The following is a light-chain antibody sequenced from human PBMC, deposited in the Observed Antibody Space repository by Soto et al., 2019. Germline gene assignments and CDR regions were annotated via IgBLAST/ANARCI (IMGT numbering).Light chain of an antibody. J-gene: IGKJ1*01. Sequence: EIVLTQSPGTLSLSPGERATLSCRASRSVSNNYVAWYQRKPGQAPRLLIYGASSRATDIPPRFSGSGSGTDFTLTITRLEPEDFAVYYCHQYGSSPPTFGQGTKVESK. V-gene: IGKV3-20*01. CDR2: GAS. CDR3: HQYGSSPPT. CDR1: RSVSNNY.